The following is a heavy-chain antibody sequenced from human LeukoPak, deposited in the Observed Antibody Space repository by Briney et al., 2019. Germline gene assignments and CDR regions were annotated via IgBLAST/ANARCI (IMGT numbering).Heavy chain of an antibody. J-gene: IGHJ6*02. CDR3: ARTAYYYGSGSYYSPPYYYYGMDV. CDR2: ISYDGSNK. V-gene: IGHV3-30*04. D-gene: IGHD3-10*01. CDR1: GFTFSSYA. Sequence: GGSLRLSCEASGFTFSSYAMHWVRQAPGKGLEWVTVISYDGSNKYQADSVKGRFTISRDKSKNTLYLQMSSLRAEDTAVYYCARTAYYYGSGSYYSPPYYYYGMDVWGQGTTVTVSS.